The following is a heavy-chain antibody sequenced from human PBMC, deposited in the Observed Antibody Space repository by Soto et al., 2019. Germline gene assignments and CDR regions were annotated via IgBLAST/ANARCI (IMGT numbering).Heavy chain of an antibody. J-gene: IGHJ4*02. CDR1: GFTFSSYS. CDR2: ISKSSRYI. CDR3: ARDYYDSFFDY. Sequence: VGSLRLSCAASGFTFSSYSMNWVRQAPGKGLEWVSSISKSSRYIYYADSVKGRFTISRDNAKNSLYLQMNSLRAEDTAVYYCARDYYDSFFDYWGQGTLVTVSS. D-gene: IGHD3-22*01. V-gene: IGHV3-21*01.